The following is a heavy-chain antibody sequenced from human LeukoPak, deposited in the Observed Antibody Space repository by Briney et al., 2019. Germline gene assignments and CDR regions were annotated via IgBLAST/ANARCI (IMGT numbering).Heavy chain of an antibody. J-gene: IGHJ5*02. D-gene: IGHD2-2*01. V-gene: IGHV3-64*01. CDR3: ARDRGSTSWLSNWFDP. CDR2: ISSNGGST. CDR1: GFTFSSYA. Sequence: GGSLRLSCAASGFTFSSYAMHWVRQAPGKGLEYVSAISSNGGSTYYANSVKGRFTISRDNSKNTLYLQMGSLRAEDMAVYYCARDRGSTSWLSNWFDPWGQGTLVTVSS.